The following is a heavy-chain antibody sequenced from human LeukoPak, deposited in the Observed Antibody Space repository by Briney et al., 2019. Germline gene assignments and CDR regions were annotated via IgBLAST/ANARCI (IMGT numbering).Heavy chain of an antibody. CDR2: ISAYNGNT. CDR3: ARVQQAAAVAGIV. Sequence: VASVKVSCKASGYTFTNYGFTWVRQAPGQGLEWMGWISAYNGNTNYAQNLQDRVTMTTDTSTSTAYMELRSLRSDDTAVYYCARVQQAAAVAGIVWGQGTLVTVSS. V-gene: IGHV1-18*01. CDR1: GYTFTNYG. D-gene: IGHD6-19*01. J-gene: IGHJ4*02.